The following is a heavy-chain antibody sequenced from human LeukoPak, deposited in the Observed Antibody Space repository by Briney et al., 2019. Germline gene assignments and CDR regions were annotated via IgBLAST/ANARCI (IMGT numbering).Heavy chain of an antibody. CDR2: ISGSGGST. Sequence: GSLRLSCAASAFTFSSYAMSWVRQAPGKGLEWVSAISGSGGSTYYADSVKGRFTISRDNSKNTLYLQMNSLRAEDTAVYYCAKDRASSYPALNWFDPWGQGPLVTVSS. CDR1: AFTFSSYA. D-gene: IGHD1-26*01. CDR3: AKDRASSYPALNWFDP. J-gene: IGHJ5*02. V-gene: IGHV3-23*01.